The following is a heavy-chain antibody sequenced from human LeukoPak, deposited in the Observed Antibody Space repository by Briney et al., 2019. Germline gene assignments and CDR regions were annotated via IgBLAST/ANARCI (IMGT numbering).Heavy chain of an antibody. CDR3: ASSAGYCSSTSCSFDY. CDR2: IYSGGST. J-gene: IGHJ4*02. CDR1: GFTVSSNY. V-gene: IGHV3-53*01. D-gene: IGHD2-2*01. Sequence: GGSLRLSCAASGFTVSSNYISWVRQAPGKGLEWVSVIYSGGSTYYADSVKGRFTISRDNSKNTLYLQMNSLRAEDTAVYYCASSAGYCSSTSCSFDYWGQGTLVTVSS.